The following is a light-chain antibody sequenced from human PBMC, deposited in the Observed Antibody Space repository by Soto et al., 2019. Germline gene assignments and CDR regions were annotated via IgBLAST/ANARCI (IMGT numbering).Light chain of an antibody. J-gene: IGKJ1*01. Sequence: DIQMTQSPSTLSASVGDRVNLTCRASETINTLLAWYQQKPGKAPKLLIYEASSLQSGVPSRFSGSGSGTEFTLTVSSLQSDDFATYYCQQYYSYPWTFGQGTKVEIK. CDR3: QQYYSYPWT. CDR2: EAS. CDR1: ETINTL. V-gene: IGKV1-5*03.